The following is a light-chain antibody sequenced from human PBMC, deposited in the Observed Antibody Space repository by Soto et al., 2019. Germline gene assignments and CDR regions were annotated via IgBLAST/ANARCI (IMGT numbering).Light chain of an antibody. CDR1: QSISDW. CDR2: DAS. J-gene: IGKJ1*01. V-gene: IGKV1-5*01. Sequence: DIQVTQSPSTLSASVGDRVTITCRASQSISDWLAWYQQKPGKAPKLLIYDASSLESGVPSRFSGSGSGTEFTLTITSLQPDDFATYYCQQYNSYSGTFGQGTKVEMK. CDR3: QQYNSYSGT.